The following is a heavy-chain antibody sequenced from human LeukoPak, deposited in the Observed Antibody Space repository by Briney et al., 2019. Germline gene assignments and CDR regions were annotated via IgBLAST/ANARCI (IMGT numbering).Heavy chain of an antibody. D-gene: IGHD5-18*01. Sequence: GGSLRLSCAASGFTFSSYAMSWVRQAPGEGLEWVSAISGSGGSTYYADSVKGRFTISRDNSKNTLYLQMNSLRAEDTAVYYCAKRPSYSYGYYWGQGTLVTVSS. CDR1: GFTFSSYA. J-gene: IGHJ4*02. CDR2: ISGSGGST. CDR3: AKRPSYSYGYY. V-gene: IGHV3-23*01.